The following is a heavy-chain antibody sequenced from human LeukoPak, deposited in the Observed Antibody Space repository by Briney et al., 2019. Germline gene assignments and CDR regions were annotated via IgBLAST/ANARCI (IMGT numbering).Heavy chain of an antibody. CDR1: GFTFNDYA. CDR2: ISWNGGSI. V-gene: IGHV3-9*01. J-gene: IGHJ4*02. CDR3: AKDIAPPGSRTFDY. D-gene: IGHD1/OR15-1a*01. Sequence: GGSLRLSCTASGFTFNDYAMHWVRQAPGKGLERVSSISWNGGSIGYVDSVKGRFTISRDDAKNSLYLQMNSLRPEDTALYYCAKDIAPPGSRTFDYWGQGTLVTVSS.